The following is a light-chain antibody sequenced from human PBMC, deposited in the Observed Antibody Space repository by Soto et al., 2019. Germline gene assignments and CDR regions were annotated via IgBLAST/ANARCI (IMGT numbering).Light chain of an antibody. V-gene: IGKV3-11*01. CDR1: QSVSRY. CDR2: DTS. Sequence: EIGLTQSPATLSLSPGDRATLSCRASQSVSRYLAWYQQKPGQAPRLLIHDTSTRATGVPDTFSGSGSGKEFTLTISSQEPEDSAMYYCQQRFSWPPTFGGGTHVEIK. CDR3: QQRFSWPPT. J-gene: IGKJ4*01.